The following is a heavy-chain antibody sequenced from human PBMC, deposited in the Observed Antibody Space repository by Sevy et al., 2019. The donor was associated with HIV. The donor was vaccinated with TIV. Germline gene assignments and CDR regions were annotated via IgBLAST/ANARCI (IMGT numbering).Heavy chain of an antibody. CDR3: AKGPHSTTSNPGEYYYYYGMDV. CDR1: GFTFSNYG. CDR2: ISYDGSNK. J-gene: IGHJ6*02. Sequence: GGSLRLSCAASGFTFSNYGMHWVHQAPGKGLEWVALISYDGSNKYYADSVKGRFTISRDNSKNTLYLQMSSLRAEDTAVYYCAKGPHSTTSNPGEYYYYYGMDVWGQGTTVTVSS. D-gene: IGHD2-2*01. V-gene: IGHV3-30*18.